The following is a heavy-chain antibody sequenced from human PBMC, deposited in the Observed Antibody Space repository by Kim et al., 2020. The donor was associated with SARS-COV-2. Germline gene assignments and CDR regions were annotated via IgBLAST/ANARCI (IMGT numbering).Heavy chain of an antibody. J-gene: IGHJ4*02. CDR3: ARRIGGSYFTHFDY. D-gene: IGHD1-26*01. Sequence: VDSVKGRFTISGDNAKNSLYLQMNSLRAEDTAVYYCARRIGGSYFTHFDYWGQGTLVTVSS. V-gene: IGHV3-7*01.